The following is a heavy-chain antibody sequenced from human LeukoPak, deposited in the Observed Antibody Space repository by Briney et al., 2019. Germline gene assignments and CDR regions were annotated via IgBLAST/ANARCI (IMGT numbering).Heavy chain of an antibody. CDR2: ISWNSGSI. CDR3: AKEKPSGSYYN. CDR1: GFTFDDYA. V-gene: IGHV3-9*01. J-gene: IGHJ4*02. Sequence: PGRSLRLSCAASGFTFDDYAMHWVRQAPGKGLEWVSGISWNSGSIGYADSVKGRFTISRDNAKNSLYLQMNSLRAEDTALYYCAKEKPSGSYYNWGQGTLVTVSS. D-gene: IGHD3-10*01.